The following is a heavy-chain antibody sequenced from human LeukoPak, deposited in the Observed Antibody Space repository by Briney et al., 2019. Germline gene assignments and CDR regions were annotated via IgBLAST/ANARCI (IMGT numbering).Heavy chain of an antibody. J-gene: IGHJ4*02. CDR3: ARDRGEGTDY. V-gene: IGHV3-23*01. D-gene: IGHD3-16*01. CDR2: ISGSGDST. Sequence: GGSLRLSCAASGFTFTSYVINWVRQAPGKGLEWVSGISGSGDSTYYADSVKGRFTISRDNSKSTLYLQMNSLRAEDTAIYYCARDRGEGTDYWGQGTLVTVSS. CDR1: GFTFTSYV.